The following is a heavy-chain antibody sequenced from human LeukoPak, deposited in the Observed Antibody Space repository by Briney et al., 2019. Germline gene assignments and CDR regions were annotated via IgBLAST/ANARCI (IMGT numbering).Heavy chain of an antibody. CDR1: GFTFSSYG. Sequence: GGSLRLSCAASGFTFSSYGMHWVRQAPGKGLEWVAVIWYDGSNEYCADSVKGRFTISRVNSKNTLYLQMNSLRAEDTAVYYCARDHEWGRAYFDYWGQGTLVTVSS. D-gene: IGHD1-26*01. CDR2: IWYDGSNE. J-gene: IGHJ4*02. V-gene: IGHV3-33*01. CDR3: ARDHEWGRAYFDY.